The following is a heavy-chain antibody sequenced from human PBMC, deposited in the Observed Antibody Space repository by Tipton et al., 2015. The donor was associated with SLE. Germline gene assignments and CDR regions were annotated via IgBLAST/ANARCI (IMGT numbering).Heavy chain of an antibody. CDR2: IYYSGST. J-gene: IGHJ3*02. Sequence: TLSLTCTVSGGSISSSSYYWGWIRQPPGKGLEWIGSIYYSGSTYYNPSLKSRVTISVDTSKNQFSLKLSSVTAADTAVYYCARAATSLAAFDIWGQGTMVPVSS. CDR1: GGSISSSSYY. D-gene: IGHD1-26*01. CDR3: ARAATSLAAFDI. V-gene: IGHV4-39*07.